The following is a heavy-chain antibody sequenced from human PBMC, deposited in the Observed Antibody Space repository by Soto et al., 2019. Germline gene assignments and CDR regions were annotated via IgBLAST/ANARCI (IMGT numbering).Heavy chain of an antibody. CDR3: ASRVGLHLDY. D-gene: IGHD1-26*01. CDR1: GGSFSGYY. J-gene: IGHJ4*02. V-gene: IGHV4-34*01. CDR2: INHSGST. Sequence: SETLSLTCAVYGGSFSGYYWSWIRQPPGKGLEWIGEINHSGSTNYNPSLKSRVTISVDTSKNQFSLKLSSVTAADTAVYYCASRVGLHLDYWGQGTLVTVSS.